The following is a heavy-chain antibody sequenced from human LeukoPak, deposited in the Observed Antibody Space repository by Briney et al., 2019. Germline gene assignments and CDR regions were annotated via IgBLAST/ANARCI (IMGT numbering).Heavy chain of an antibody. D-gene: IGHD2-2*01. CDR1: GYTFTGYY. CDR3: ARDHRICSSTSCYVFAP. Sequence: ASVKVSCKASGYTFTGYYMHWVRQAPGQGLEWMGWINPNSGGTNYAQKFQGRVTMTRDTSISTAYMELSRLRSDDTAVYYCARDHRICSSTSCYVFAPGGQGPLVPVSS. V-gene: IGHV1-2*02. J-gene: IGHJ5*02. CDR2: INPNSGGT.